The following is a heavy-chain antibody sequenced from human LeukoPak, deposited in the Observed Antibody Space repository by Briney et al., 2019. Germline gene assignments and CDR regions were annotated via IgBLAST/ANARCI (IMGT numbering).Heavy chain of an antibody. V-gene: IGHV1-69*05. CDR2: IIPIFGTA. CDR3: ARGLMTDYYDSSGLYAGFDP. J-gene: IGHJ5*02. CDR1: GGTFSSYA. D-gene: IGHD3-22*01. Sequence: SVKVSCKASGGTFSSYAISWVRQAPGQGLEWMGGIIPIFGTANYAQKFQGRVTITTDESTSTAYMELSSLRSEDTAVYYCARGLMTDYYDSSGLYAGFDPWGQGTLVTVSS.